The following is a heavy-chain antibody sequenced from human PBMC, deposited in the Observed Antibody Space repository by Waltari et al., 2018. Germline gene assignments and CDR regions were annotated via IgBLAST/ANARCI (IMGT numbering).Heavy chain of an antibody. CDR2: NNPHSGAT. CDR1: GYTFNAFY. V-gene: IGHV1-2*02. J-gene: IGHJ4*02. D-gene: IGHD4-17*01. Sequence: QAHLVLSGAELKKPGASVKVSCKASGYTFNAFYIHWVRQAPGQGPEWLGWNNPHSGATRYARQFQGRVTLTADRAIDTAYMELNSLKSDDTAMYYCAREGDYGSYFEFGGQGTLVTVSS. CDR3: AREGDYGSYFEF.